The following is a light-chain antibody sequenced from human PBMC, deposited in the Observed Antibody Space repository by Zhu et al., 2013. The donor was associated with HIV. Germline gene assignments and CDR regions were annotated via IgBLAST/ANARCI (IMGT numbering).Light chain of an antibody. J-gene: IGKJ5*01. Sequence: EIVLTQSPVTLSLSPGERATLSCRASQSVSSYLAWYQQKPGQAPRLLIYDASNRATGIPARFSSSGSETDFTLTISSLEPEDFAVYYCQQRSDWPRSFGQGTRLEIK. CDR2: DAS. CDR3: QQRSDWPRS. CDR1: QSVSSY. V-gene: IGKV3-11*01.